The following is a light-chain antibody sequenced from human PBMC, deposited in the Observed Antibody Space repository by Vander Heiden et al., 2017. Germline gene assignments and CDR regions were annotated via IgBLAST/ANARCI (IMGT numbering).Light chain of an antibody. CDR1: RNVLYSSNNKNY. CDR2: WAS. J-gene: IGKJ1*01. V-gene: IGKV4-1*01. CDR3: QQYYTPPWT. Sequence: DIVLTQSPDSLAVSLGERTTINCKSSRNVLYSSNNKNYLAWYQQKPGQPPKLLIYWASTRESGVPDRFSGSGSGTDFTLTISSLQAADVAVYYCQQYYTPPWTFGQGTKVEIK.